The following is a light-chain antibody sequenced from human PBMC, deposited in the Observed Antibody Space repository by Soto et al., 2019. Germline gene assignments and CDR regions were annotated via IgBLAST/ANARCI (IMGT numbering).Light chain of an antibody. CDR2: GAS. J-gene: IGKJ1*01. CDR1: QSVGSN. V-gene: IGKV3-15*01. Sequence: EIVLTQSPATLSSSPGERATLSCRASQSVGSNLAWYQQKPGQAPRLLIYGASTRATGIPARFSGSGSGTEFTLTISSLQSEDFAVYYCQQYNNWPPVTFGQGTKVDIK. CDR3: QQYNNWPPVT.